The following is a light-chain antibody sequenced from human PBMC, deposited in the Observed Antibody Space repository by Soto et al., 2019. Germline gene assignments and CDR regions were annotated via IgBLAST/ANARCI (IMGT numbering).Light chain of an antibody. CDR2: DVS. J-gene: IGLJ2*01. V-gene: IGLV2-14*01. CDR3: SSYTSSSTVV. CDR1: SSDVGGYNY. Sequence: QSALTKPASVSGSPGQSITISCTGTSSDVGGYNYVSWCQQHPGKAPKLMIYDVSNRPSGVSNRFSGSKSGNTASLTISGLQAEDEADYYCSSYTSSSTVVFGGGTKLTVL.